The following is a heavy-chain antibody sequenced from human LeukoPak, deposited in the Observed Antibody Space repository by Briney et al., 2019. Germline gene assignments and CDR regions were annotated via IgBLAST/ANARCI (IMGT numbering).Heavy chain of an antibody. CDR3: ARSPSEVLLWFGETHFDY. Sequence: PSETLSLTCAVYGGSFSGYYWSWIRQPPGKGLEWIGEINYSGSTNYNPSLKSRVTISVDTSKNQFSLKLSSVTAADTAVYYCARSPSEVLLWFGETHFDYWGQGTLVTVSS. D-gene: IGHD3-10*01. CDR2: INYSGST. J-gene: IGHJ4*02. CDR1: GGSFSGYY. V-gene: IGHV4-34*01.